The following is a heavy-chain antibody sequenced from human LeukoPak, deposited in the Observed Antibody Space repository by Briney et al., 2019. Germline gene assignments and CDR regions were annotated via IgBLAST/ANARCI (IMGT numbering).Heavy chain of an antibody. D-gene: IGHD3-22*01. Sequence: ASVKVSSKASGYTFTSYGISWVRQAPGQGLEWMGWISAYNGNTNYAQKFQGRVTMTEDTSTDTAYMELSSLRSEDTAVYYCATTLGITMIVTGTFDYWGQGTLVTVSS. CDR2: ISAYNGNT. V-gene: IGHV1-18*01. CDR3: ATTLGITMIVTGTFDY. CDR1: GYTFTSYG. J-gene: IGHJ4*02.